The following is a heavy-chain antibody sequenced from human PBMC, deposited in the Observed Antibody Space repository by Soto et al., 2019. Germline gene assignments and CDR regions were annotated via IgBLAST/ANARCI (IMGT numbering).Heavy chain of an antibody. D-gene: IGHD3-9*01. J-gene: IGHJ5*02. CDR1: GGSVSSGSYY. CDR2: IYYSGST. V-gene: IGHV4-61*01. CDR3: ARANYDILTGYLNWFDP. Sequence: SETLSLTCTVSGGSVSSGSYYWSWIRQPPGKGLEWIGYIYYSGSTKYNPSLKSRVTISVDTSKNQFSLKLSSVTAADTAVYYCARANYDILTGYLNWFDPWGQGTLVTVSS.